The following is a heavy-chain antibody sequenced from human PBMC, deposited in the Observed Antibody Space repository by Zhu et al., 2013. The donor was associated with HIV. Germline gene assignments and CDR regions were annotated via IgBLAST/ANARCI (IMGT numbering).Heavy chain of an antibody. V-gene: IGHV1-69*01. CDR2: IIPIFGTA. D-gene: IGHD6-19*01. CDR1: GGTFSSYA. CDR3: ARDRYSSGQQYYYYYGMDV. J-gene: IGHJ6*02. Sequence: QVQLVQSGAEVKKPGSSVKVSCKASGGTFSSYAISWVRQAPGQGLEWMGGIIPIFGTANYAQKFQGRVTITADESTSTAYMELSSLRSEDTAVYYCARDRYSSGQQYYYYYGMDVWGQGTTVTVSS.